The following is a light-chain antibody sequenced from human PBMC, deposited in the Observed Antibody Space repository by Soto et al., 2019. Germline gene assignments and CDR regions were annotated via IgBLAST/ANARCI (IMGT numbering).Light chain of an antibody. CDR3: CSYAGSSWV. CDR1: SSDVGGYNY. V-gene: IGLV2-11*01. CDR2: DVS. J-gene: IGLJ3*02. Sequence: QSALTQPRSVSGSPGQSVTISCTGTSSDVGGYNYVSWYQQHPGKAPKLMIYDVSKRPSGVPDPFSGSKSGNTASLTISGLQAEDEDYYYCCSYAGSSWVFGGGTKLTVL.